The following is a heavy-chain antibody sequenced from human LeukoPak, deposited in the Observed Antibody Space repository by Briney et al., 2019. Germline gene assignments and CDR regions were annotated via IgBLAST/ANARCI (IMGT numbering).Heavy chain of an antibody. CDR1: GYTFTSYG. CDR3: ARVGSSWPRNWFDP. CDR2: ISAYNGNA. D-gene: IGHD6-13*01. Sequence: ASVKVSCKASGYTFTSYGISWVRQAPGQGLEWMGWISAYNGNANYAQKLQGRVTMTTDTSTSTAYMELRSLRSDDTAVYYCARVGSSWPRNWFDPWGQGTLVTVSS. J-gene: IGHJ5*02. V-gene: IGHV1-18*01.